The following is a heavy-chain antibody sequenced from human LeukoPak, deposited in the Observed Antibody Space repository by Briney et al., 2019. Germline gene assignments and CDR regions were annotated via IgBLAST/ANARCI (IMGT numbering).Heavy chain of an antibody. J-gene: IGHJ4*02. Sequence: GASVKVSCKASGYTFTSYYMHWVRQAPGQGLEWMGIINPSGGSTSYAQKFQGRVTMTRDMSTSTVYMELSSLRSEDTAVYYCAREHRFARVGASFFDYWGQGTLVTVSS. CDR2: INPSGGST. D-gene: IGHD1-26*01. V-gene: IGHV1-46*01. CDR3: AREHRFARVGASFFDY. CDR1: GYTFTSYY.